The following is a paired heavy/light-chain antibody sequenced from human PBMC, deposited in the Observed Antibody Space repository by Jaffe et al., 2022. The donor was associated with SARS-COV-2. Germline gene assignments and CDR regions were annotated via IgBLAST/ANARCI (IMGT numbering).Heavy chain of an antibody. D-gene: IGHD4-17*01. V-gene: IGHV3-23*04. CDR3: ANPMLGLLRGPHHELDC. J-gene: IGHJ4*02. CDR1: GFTFSDYE. CDR2: IGRSGSPT. Sequence: EMQLVESGGGLVQPGESLRLSCVASGFTFSDYEMSWVRQAPGKGLEWVSSIGRSGSPTYYTASVKGRFTVSRDNSKNILYLQMSSLRVEDTGIYYCANPMLGLLRGPHHELDCWGRGTLVTASS.
Light chain of an antibody. CDR1: SSNIGSNC. J-gene: IGLJ3*02. CDR2: SNT. CDR3: AAWDEILRGRV. V-gene: IGLV1-44*01. Sequence: QPVLTQPPSASGTPGQRVTFSCSGSSSNIGSNCVSWYQQLPGTAPKLLIHSNTERPSRVPDRFSGSKSGTSASLAISGLQSEDEADYYCAAWDEILRGRVFGGGTKLTVL.